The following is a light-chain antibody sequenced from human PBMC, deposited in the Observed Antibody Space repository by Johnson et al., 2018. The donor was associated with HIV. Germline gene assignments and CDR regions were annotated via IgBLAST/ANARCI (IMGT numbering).Light chain of an antibody. V-gene: IGLV1-51*02. CDR2: ENN. Sequence: QSVLTQSPSVSAAPGQKVTISCSGTSSNIGNHYVSWYQLLPGTAPKLLIYENNKRPSGIPDRFSGSKSGTSATLGITGLQTGDEADYYCGTWDSSLSVYVFGTGTKVTVL. J-gene: IGLJ1*01. CDR3: GTWDSSLSVYV. CDR1: SSNIGNHY.